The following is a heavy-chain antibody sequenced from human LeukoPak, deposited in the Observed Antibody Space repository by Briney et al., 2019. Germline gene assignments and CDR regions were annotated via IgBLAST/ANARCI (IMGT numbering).Heavy chain of an antibody. CDR3: ARVTATISPVTFDI. J-gene: IGHJ3*02. CDR1: GFTFSSYS. D-gene: IGHD5-24*01. CDR2: ISSSSSTV. V-gene: IGHV3-48*01. Sequence: GGSLRLSCAASGFTFSSYSMNWVRQAPGKGLEWVSYISSSSSTVYYADSVKGRFTISRDNAKNSLYLQMNSLRAEDTAVYYCARVTATISPVTFDIWGQGTMVTVSS.